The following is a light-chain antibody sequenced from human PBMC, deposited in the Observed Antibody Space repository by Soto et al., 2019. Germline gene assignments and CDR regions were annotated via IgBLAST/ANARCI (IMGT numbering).Light chain of an antibody. Sequence: IQRTQSPSTLSGSVGDRVTITGRASQTISSWLAWYQQKPGKAPKLLIYKASTLKSGVPSRFSGSGSGTEFTLTISSLQPDDFATYYCQQYYSYLFTFGQGTRLEIK. J-gene: IGKJ5*01. CDR1: QTISSW. CDR3: QQYYSYLFT. V-gene: IGKV1-5*03. CDR2: KAS.